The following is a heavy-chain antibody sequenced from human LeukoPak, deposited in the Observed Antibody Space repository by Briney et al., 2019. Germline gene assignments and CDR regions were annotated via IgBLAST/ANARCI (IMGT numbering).Heavy chain of an antibody. CDR1: GFTFSNYW. V-gene: IGHV3-74*01. J-gene: IGHJ4*02. Sequence: GGSLRLSCAASGFTFSNYWMHWVRQAPGKGLVWVSLINTDGSSTTYADSVKGRFTISRDNAKNTLCLQMNSLRAEDTAVYYCARPSGSWMGWDFDYWGQGTLVTVSS. CDR3: ARPSGSWMGWDFDY. CDR2: INTDGSST. D-gene: IGHD6-13*01.